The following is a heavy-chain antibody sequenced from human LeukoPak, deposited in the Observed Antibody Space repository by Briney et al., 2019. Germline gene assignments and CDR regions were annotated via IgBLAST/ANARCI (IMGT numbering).Heavy chain of an antibody. D-gene: IGHD2-2*01. J-gene: IGHJ3*02. CDR2: ISGSGVST. Sequence: AGGSLRLSCAASGFTFSNYAMSWVRQAPGKGLEWVSAISGSGVSTYYADSVKGRFTISRDNSKNTLYLQMNSLRAEDTAVYYCAKWGYCSSTSCSADAFDIWGQGTMVTVSS. CDR3: AKWGYCSSTSCSADAFDI. CDR1: GFTFSNYA. V-gene: IGHV3-23*01.